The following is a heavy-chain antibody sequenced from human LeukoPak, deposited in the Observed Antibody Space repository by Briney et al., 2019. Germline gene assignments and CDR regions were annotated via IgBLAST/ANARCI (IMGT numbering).Heavy chain of an antibody. Sequence: PETLSLTCTVSGGSISSSSYYWGWIRQPPGKGLEWIGSIYYSGSTYYNPSLKSRVTISVDTSKNQFSLKLSSVTAADTAVYYCARLGHRSTLDYWGQGTLVTVSS. CDR3: ARLGHRSTLDY. J-gene: IGHJ4*02. CDR2: IYYSGST. CDR1: GGSISSSSYY. V-gene: IGHV4-39*01. D-gene: IGHD3-16*02.